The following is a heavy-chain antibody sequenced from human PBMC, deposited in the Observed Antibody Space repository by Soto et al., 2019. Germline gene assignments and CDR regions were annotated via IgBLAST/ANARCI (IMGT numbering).Heavy chain of an antibody. V-gene: IGHV1-8*01. CDR1: GYTFTSYE. CDR3: ARGWGLWSAFDI. Sequence: QVQLVQSGAAVKKPGASVKVSCKASGYTFTSYEINWVRQATGQGLEWMGWMNPNSGTTGYAQKFEGIVTIRRNTSISPAYMELSRLGSEDTAVYYWARGWGLWSAFDIWGQGTMVTVSS. J-gene: IGHJ3*02. D-gene: IGHD3-16*01. CDR2: MNPNSGTT.